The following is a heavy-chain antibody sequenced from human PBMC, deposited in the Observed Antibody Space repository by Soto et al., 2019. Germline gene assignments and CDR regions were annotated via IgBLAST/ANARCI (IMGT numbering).Heavy chain of an antibody. D-gene: IGHD6-6*01. CDR2: IIPIFGTA. CDR3: ARGYTDSSSSGWFDP. J-gene: IGHJ5*02. CDR1: GGTFSSYA. V-gene: IGHV1-69*13. Sequence: SVKVSCEASGGTFSSYAISWVRQAPGQGLEWMGGIIPIFGTANYAQKFQGRVTITADESTSTAYMELSSLRSEDTAVYYCARGYTDSSSSGWFDPWGQGTLVTVSS.